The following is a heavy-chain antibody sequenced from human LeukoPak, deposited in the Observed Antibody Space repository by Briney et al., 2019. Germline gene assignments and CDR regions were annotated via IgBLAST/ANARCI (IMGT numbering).Heavy chain of an antibody. CDR2: MSPNSGDA. Sequence: ASVKVSCKAPGYTFTTHDINWVRQATGQGLEWLGRMSPNSGDAGYAQKFQGRVTMTSDSSISTAYMELSSLRSEDTAIYYCVRTPPNWGFDYWGQGTLVTVSS. J-gene: IGHJ4*02. D-gene: IGHD7-27*01. V-gene: IGHV1-8*01. CDR3: VRTPPNWGFDY. CDR1: GYTFTTHD.